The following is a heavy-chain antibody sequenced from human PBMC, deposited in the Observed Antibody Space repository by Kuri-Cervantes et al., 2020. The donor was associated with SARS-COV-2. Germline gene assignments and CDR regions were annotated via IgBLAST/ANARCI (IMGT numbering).Heavy chain of an antibody. CDR1: GFTFSSYA. D-gene: IGHD1-26*01. Sequence: GESLKISCAASGFTFSSYAMHWVRQAPGKGLEWVAVISYDGSNKYYADSVKGRFTISRDNSRNTLYLQMNSLRAEDTAVYYCAREGPGELQGIFVYWGQGTLVTVSS. CDR3: AREGPGELQGIFVY. J-gene: IGHJ4*02. CDR2: ISYDGSNK. V-gene: IGHV3-30*01.